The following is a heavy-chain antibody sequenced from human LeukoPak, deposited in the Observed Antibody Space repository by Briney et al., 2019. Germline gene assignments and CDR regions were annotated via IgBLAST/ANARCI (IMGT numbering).Heavy chain of an antibody. CDR1: GFTFSKYW. CDR2: IKKDGSQK. D-gene: IGHD3-9*01. CDR3: ASAYYCDSPHYFDN. J-gene: IGHJ4*02. V-gene: IGHV3-7*03. Sequence: GGSLRLSCAASGFTFSKYWMSWVRQPPGKGLEWVANIKKDGSQKYYVDSVEGRFTISRDNAKNSLYLQMNSLGAEDTAVYFCASAYYCDSPHYFDNWGQGTLVTVAS.